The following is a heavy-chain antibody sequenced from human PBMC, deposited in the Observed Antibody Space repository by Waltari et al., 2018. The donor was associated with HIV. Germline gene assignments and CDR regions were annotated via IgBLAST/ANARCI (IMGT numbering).Heavy chain of an antibody. J-gene: IGHJ3*02. Sequence: MNWVRQAPGKGLEWVSSISSGSVYIYYADSVKGRFTISRDNDKNSLYLQMNSLRAEDTAVYYCARDEAEMATLTAFDIWGQGTMVTVSS. CDR3: ARDEAEMATLTAFDI. D-gene: IGHD5-12*01. V-gene: IGHV3-21*01. CDR2: ISSGSVYI.